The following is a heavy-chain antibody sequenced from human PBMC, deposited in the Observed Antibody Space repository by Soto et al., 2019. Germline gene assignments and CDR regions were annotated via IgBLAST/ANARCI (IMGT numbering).Heavy chain of an antibody. CDR2: IYYSGST. D-gene: IGHD3-22*01. Sequence: PSETLSLTCTVPGASIDSYYWNWIRQPPGKGLEWIGYIYYSGSTTYNPSLKTRVTISVDRSKNQFSLKLTSVTAADTAVYYCARDRTHFDSSAYYSGLDVWGQGTTVTVSS. J-gene: IGHJ6*02. CDR1: GASIDSYY. CDR3: ARDRTHFDSSAYYSGLDV. V-gene: IGHV4-59*13.